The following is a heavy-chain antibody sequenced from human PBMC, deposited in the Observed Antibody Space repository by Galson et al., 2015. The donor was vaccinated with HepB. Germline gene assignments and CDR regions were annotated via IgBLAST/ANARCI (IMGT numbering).Heavy chain of an antibody. D-gene: IGHD1-14*01. J-gene: IGHJ4*02. CDR1: GFTFSSYA. CDR3: AKDRRRNPSLWDY. CDR2: ISGSGGST. Sequence: SLRLSCAASGFTFSSYAMSWVRQAPGKGLEWVSAISGSGGSTYYADSVKGRFTISRDNSKNTLYLQMNSLRAENTAVYYCAKDRRRNPSLWDYWGQGTLVTVSS. V-gene: IGHV3-23*01.